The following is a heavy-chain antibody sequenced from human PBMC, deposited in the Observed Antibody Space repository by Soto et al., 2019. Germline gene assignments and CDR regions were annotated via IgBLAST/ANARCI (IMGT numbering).Heavy chain of an antibody. V-gene: IGHV1-69*08. J-gene: IGHJ6*03. CDR3: ARDRGYSSSSYYYYMDV. CDR1: GGTFSSYT. Sequence: QVQLVQSGAEVKKPGSSVKVSCKASGGTFSSYTISWVRQAPGQGLEWMGRIIPILGIANYAQKFQGRVTITADKSTSTAYRELSSLSSEDTAVYYCARDRGYSSSSYYYYMDVWGKGTTVTVSS. D-gene: IGHD6-13*01. CDR2: IIPILGIA.